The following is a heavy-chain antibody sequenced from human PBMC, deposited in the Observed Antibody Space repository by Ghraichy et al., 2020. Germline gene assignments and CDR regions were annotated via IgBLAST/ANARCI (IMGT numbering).Heavy chain of an antibody. CDR3: ARPRALGPGYYGSGDWFDP. D-gene: IGHD3-10*01. J-gene: IGHJ5*02. Sequence: SETLSLTCTVSGGSISSSSYYWGWIRQPPGKGLEWIGSIYYSGSTYYNPSLKSRVTISVDTSKNQFSLKLSSVTAADTAVYYCARPRALGPGYYGSGDWFDPWGQGTLVTVSS. CDR1: GGSISSSSYY. CDR2: IYYSGST. V-gene: IGHV4-39*01.